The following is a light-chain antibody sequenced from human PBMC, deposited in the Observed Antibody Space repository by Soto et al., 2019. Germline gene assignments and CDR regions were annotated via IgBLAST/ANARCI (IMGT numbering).Light chain of an antibody. V-gene: IGKV1-12*01. J-gene: IGKJ2*01. Sequence: DIQMTQSPSSVSASVGDRVTISCRASQGIDNWLAWYQQKPGKAPKLLIYVASNLQSGVPSRFRGSGSATDFTPTISRLQPEDFPTYYCQQDKSFPYTFDQGTNVDIK. CDR1: QGIDNW. CDR3: QQDKSFPYT. CDR2: VAS.